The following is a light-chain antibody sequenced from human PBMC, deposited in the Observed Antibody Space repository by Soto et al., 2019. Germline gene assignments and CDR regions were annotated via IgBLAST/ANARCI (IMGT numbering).Light chain of an antibody. CDR3: QQCGSSPPT. J-gene: IGKJ4*01. CDR1: QSISSRC. V-gene: IGKV3-20*01. Sequence: EIVLTQSPGTLSLSPGERAALSCRASQSISSRCLAWYQQKPGQAPRLLIYDASSRPAGIPDRFSGSGSGADFTLTISRLEPEDFAVYYCQQCGSSPPTFGGGTKVEI. CDR2: DAS.